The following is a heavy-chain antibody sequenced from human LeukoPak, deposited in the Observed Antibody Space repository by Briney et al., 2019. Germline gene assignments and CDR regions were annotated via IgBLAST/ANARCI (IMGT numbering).Heavy chain of an antibody. CDR2: INHSGST. CDR1: GFTFSDYY. Sequence: GSLRLSCAASGFTFSDYYMSWIRQAPGKGLEWIGEINHSGSTNYNPSLKSRVTISVDTSKNQFSPKLSSVTAADTAVYYCARVAAKTVEYWGQGTLVTVSS. CDR3: ARVAAKTVEY. V-gene: IGHV4-34*01. D-gene: IGHD2-15*01. J-gene: IGHJ4*02.